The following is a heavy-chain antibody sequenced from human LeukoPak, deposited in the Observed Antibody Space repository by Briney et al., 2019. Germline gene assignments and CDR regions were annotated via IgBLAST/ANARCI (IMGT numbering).Heavy chain of an antibody. Sequence: RPSETLSLTCTISGGSISSISYYWGWIRQPPGKGLEWIGSIYYTGSTYYNPSLKSRVTISVDTSKNQFSLKLSSVTATDTAVYSCAGSSGWYVYFQHWGQGTLVTVSS. CDR2: IYYTGST. J-gene: IGHJ1*01. CDR3: AGSSGWYVYFQH. V-gene: IGHV4-39*01. D-gene: IGHD6-19*01. CDR1: GGSISSISYY.